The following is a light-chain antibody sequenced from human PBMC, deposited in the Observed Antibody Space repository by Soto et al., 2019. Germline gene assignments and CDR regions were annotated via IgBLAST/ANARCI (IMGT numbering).Light chain of an antibody. CDR1: QSVSSSY. CDR3: QQYGSSPGT. Sequence: EIVLTQSSGTLSLSPGERATLSCRASQSVSSSYLAWYQQKPGQAPRLLIYGASSRATGIPDRFSGSGSGTDVTRTISRLEPEEGAVYYCQQYGSSPGTFGQGKKVEIK. J-gene: IGKJ1*01. V-gene: IGKV3-20*01. CDR2: GAS.